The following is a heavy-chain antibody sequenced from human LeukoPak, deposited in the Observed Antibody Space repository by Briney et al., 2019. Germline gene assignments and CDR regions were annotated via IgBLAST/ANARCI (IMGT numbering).Heavy chain of an antibody. Sequence: GGSLRLSCAASGFTFDDYAMHWVRQAPGKGLEWVSGISWNSGSIGYADSVKGRFTISRDNAKSSLYLQMNSLRAEDTALYYCAKSSGSYYKDPFDYWGQGTLVTVSS. CDR1: GFTFDDYA. CDR3: AKSSGSYYKDPFDY. J-gene: IGHJ4*02. CDR2: ISWNSGSI. D-gene: IGHD1-26*01. V-gene: IGHV3-9*01.